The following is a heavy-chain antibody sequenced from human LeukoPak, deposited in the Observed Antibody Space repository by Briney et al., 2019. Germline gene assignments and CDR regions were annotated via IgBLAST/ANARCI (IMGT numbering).Heavy chain of an antibody. Sequence: GRSLRLSCAASGFTFSSYGMHWVRQAPGKGLEWVAVIWYDGSNKDYADSVKGRFTISRDNSKNTLYLQMNSLRAEDTAVYYCAKNPITMIVVVIVEPFDPWGQGTLVTVSS. J-gene: IGHJ5*02. CDR3: AKNPITMIVVVIVEPFDP. D-gene: IGHD3-22*01. V-gene: IGHV3-33*06. CDR1: GFTFSSYG. CDR2: IWYDGSNK.